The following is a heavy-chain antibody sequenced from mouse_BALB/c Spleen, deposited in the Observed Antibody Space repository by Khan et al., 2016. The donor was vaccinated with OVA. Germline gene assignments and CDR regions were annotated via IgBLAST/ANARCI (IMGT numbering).Heavy chain of an antibody. J-gene: IGHJ3*01. CDR1: GYTFTDYY. D-gene: IGHD1-1*01. CDR2: LYPGSGNT. CDR3: ARGNYYGSTSWLSY. Sequence: QVQLQQSGPELVKPGASVKISCKASGYTFTDYYINWVKQKPGQGLEWIGWLYPGSGNTRYNEKFKGRATLTVDTSSRTAYMQLSSLTSEDTAVSFCARGNYYGSTSWLSYWGQGTLVTVSA. V-gene: IGHV1-84*02.